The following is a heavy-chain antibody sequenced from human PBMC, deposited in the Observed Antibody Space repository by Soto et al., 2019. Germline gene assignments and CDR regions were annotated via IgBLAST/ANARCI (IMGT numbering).Heavy chain of an antibody. V-gene: IGHV3-48*01. D-gene: IGHD6-19*01. Sequence: EVQLVESGGGLVQPGGSLRLSCAASGFTFSSYSMNWVRQAPGKGLEWVSYISSSTSTIYYADSVKGRFTISRDNAESSLYLQMDSLGAEDTAVYYCARDWGIAVADYWGQGTLVTVSS. CDR2: ISSSTSTI. CDR1: GFTFSSYS. CDR3: ARDWGIAVADY. J-gene: IGHJ4*02.